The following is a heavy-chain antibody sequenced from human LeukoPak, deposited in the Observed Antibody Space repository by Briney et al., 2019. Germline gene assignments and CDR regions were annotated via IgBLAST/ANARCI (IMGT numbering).Heavy chain of an antibody. J-gene: IGHJ5*02. CDR2: INPSGGST. D-gene: IGHD3-10*01. CDR1: GYTFTRYY. V-gene: IGHV1-46*01. Sequence: ASVKVSCKASGYTFTRYYMHWVRQAPGQGLEWMGIINPSGGSTSYAQKFQGRVTMTRDMSTSTVYMELSSLRSEDTAVYYCAREILYGSGRRMTDGNWFDPWGQGTLVTVSS. CDR3: AREILYGSGRRMTDGNWFDP.